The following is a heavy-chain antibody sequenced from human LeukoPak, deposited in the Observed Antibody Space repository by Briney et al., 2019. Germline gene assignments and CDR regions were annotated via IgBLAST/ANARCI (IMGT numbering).Heavy chain of an antibody. Sequence: GGSLRLSCAASGFTFDDYAMHWVRQAPGKGLEWVSGISWNSGSIGYADSVKGRFTISRDNAKNSLYLQMNSLRAEDTALYYCAKDMEVRGVTYYFDYWGQGTLVTVSS. J-gene: IGHJ4*02. V-gene: IGHV3-9*01. D-gene: IGHD3-10*01. CDR1: GFTFDDYA. CDR2: ISWNSGSI. CDR3: AKDMEVRGVTYYFDY.